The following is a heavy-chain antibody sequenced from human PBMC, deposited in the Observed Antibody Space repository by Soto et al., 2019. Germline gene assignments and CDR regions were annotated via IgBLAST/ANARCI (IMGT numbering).Heavy chain of an antibody. CDR2: INPSGGST. Sequence: PSVKVSCKASGYTFTNHYIHWVRQAPGQGLEWMGIINPSGGSTSESQKFQGRLTLTRDTSTSTVYMELSSLRSEDTAVFYCAREAGIGTATLITFDHWGQGTLVTVSS. D-gene: IGHD2-21*02. V-gene: IGHV1-46*01. CDR1: GYTFTNHY. CDR3: AREAGIGTATLITFDH. J-gene: IGHJ4*02.